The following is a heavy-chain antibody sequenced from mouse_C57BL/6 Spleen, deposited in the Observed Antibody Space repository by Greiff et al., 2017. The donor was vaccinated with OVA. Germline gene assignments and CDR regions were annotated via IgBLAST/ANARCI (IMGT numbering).Heavy chain of an antibody. J-gene: IGHJ1*03. CDR3: AKKSGEGGSSHWYCDV. V-gene: IGHV2-5*01. CDR1: GFSLTSYG. CDR2: IWRGGST. D-gene: IGHD1-1*01. Sequence: QVHVKQSGPGLVQPSQSLSITCTVSGFSLTSYGVHWVRQSPGKGLEWLGVIWRGGSTDYNAAFMSRLSITKDNSKSQVFFKMNSLQADDTAIYYCAKKSGEGGSSHWYCDVWGTGTTVTVSS.